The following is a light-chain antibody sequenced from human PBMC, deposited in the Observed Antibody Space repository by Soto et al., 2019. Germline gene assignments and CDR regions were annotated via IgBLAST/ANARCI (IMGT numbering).Light chain of an antibody. CDR3: QHSHSTPFM. CDR1: QNISNY. V-gene: IGKV1-39*01. Sequence: DIQMTQSPSSLSASVGDRVTITCRASQNISNYLNWYQQQPGKAPRLLIYAASTLQTGVPSRFSGTGSGTDFTLTISSLQPEDFASFYCQHSHSTPFMFGQGARVEIK. CDR2: AAS. J-gene: IGKJ1*01.